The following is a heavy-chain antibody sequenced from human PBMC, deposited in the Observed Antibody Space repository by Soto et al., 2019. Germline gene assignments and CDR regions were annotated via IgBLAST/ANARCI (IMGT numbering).Heavy chain of an antibody. CDR1: GFTFSTFA. CDR2: ISGGGDGT. D-gene: IGHD6-6*01. V-gene: IGHV3-23*01. Sequence: GGSLRLSCAASGFTFSTFAMSWVRQAPGKGLEWVSTISGGGDGTYYADSVKGRFTISRDNSKNTMYLQMDSLRAEDTAVYYCAKDRPTSSSSKMDVWGKGTMVTVSS. CDR3: AKDRPTSSSSKMDV. J-gene: IGHJ6*04.